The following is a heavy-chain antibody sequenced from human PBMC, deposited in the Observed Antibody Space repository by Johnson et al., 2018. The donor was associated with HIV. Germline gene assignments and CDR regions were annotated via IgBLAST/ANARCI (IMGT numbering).Heavy chain of an antibody. CDR2: INWTGGST. D-gene: IGHD6-13*01. CDR1: GFIFDDYG. J-gene: IGHJ3*02. V-gene: IGHV3-20*04. Sequence: EKLVESGGGVARPGGSLRLSCEGSGFIFDDYGMSWVRQAPGKGLEWAPGINWTGGSTGYADSVKGRLTISRDNAKNSLYLQMNSLLAEDTALYYCARDLGAAAGTPHDAFDIWGQGTMVTVSS. CDR3: ARDLGAAAGTPHDAFDI.